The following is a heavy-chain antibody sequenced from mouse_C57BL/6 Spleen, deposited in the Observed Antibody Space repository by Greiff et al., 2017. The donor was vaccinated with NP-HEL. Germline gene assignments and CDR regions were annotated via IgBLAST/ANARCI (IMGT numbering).Heavy chain of an antibody. CDR1: GYTFTSYW. Sequence: QVQLQQPGAELVRPGSSVKLSCKASGYTFTSYWMDWVKQRPGQGLEWIGNIYPSDSETHYNQKFKDKATLTVDKSSSTAYMQLSSLASEDSAVYYCARRGWDEEIDYWGQGTTLTVS. V-gene: IGHV1-61*01. CDR2: IYPSDSET. CDR3: ARRGWDEEIDY. D-gene: IGHD4-1*01. J-gene: IGHJ2*01.